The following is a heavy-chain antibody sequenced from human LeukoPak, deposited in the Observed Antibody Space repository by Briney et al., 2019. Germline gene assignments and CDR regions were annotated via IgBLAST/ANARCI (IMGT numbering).Heavy chain of an antibody. J-gene: IGHJ6*02. D-gene: IGHD2-15*01. CDR1: GFTFSNYW. CDR2: ISGSGGST. V-gene: IGHV3-23*01. CDR3: AKAGSLLYCSGGSCYPNRYGMDV. Sequence: PGGSLRLSCGASGFTFSNYWMTWVRQAPGKGLEWVSAISGSGGSTYYADSVKGRLTISRDNSKNTLYLQMNSLRAEDTAVYYCAKAGSLLYCSGGSCYPNRYGMDVWGQGTTVTVSS.